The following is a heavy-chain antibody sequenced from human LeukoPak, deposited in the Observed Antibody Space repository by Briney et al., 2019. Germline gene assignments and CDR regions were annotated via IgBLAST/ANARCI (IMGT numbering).Heavy chain of an antibody. J-gene: IGHJ6*02. CDR1: GVSISSSNW. CDR3: AKIPLGYNAMDV. V-gene: IGHV4-4*02. D-gene: IGHD2-21*01. Sequence: SGTLSLTCAVSGVSISSSNWWSWVRQPPGKGLEWIGEIYHGGSTNYNPSLKSRVTISGDKSENRISLTLSSVTGADTAVYYCAKIPLGYNAMDVWGQGTTVTVSS. CDR2: IYHGGST.